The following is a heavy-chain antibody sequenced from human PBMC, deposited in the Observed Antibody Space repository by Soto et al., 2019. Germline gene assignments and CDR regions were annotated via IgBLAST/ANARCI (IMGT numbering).Heavy chain of an antibody. J-gene: IGHJ4*02. CDR2: MWYDGSNK. CDR1: GFTFSSYG. CDR3: ARGYDILTGWGFDY. V-gene: IGHV3-33*01. Sequence: QVQLVESGGGVVQPGRSLRLSCAASGFTFSSYGMHWVRQAPGKGLEWVAVMWYDGSNKYYADSVKGRFTISRDNSKNTLYLQMNSLRAEDTAVYYCARGYDILTGWGFDYWGQGTLVTVSS. D-gene: IGHD3-9*01.